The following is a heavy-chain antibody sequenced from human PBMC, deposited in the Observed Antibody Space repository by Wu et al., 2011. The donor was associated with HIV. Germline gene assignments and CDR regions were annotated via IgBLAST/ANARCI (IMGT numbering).Heavy chain of an antibody. D-gene: IGHD2/OR15-2a*01. V-gene: IGHV1-69*14. J-gene: IGHJ1*01. CDR3: ATDPTIVGEG. Sequence: QVQLVQSGAEVKKPGSSVKVSCKASGGTFSNYAFSWVRQAPGQGLDWMGRIIPLFGTTNYAQKFQGRLTLTADKSTSTAYMELSSLRSEDTAVYYCATDPTIVGEGWGQGTRVTVSS. CDR1: GGTFSNYA. CDR2: IIPLFGTT.